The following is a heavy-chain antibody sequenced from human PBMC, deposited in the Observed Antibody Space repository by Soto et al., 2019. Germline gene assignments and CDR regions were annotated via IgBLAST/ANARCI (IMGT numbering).Heavy chain of an antibody. D-gene: IGHD6-13*01. CDR2: IYYSGST. CDR1: GGSISSGGYY. J-gene: IGHJ6*02. V-gene: IGHV4-31*03. Sequence: SETLSLTCTVSGGSISSGGYYWSWIRQHPGKGLEWIGYIYYSGSTYYNPSLKSRVTISVDTSKNQFSLKLSSLTAADTAVYYCARDRQLGVYYYCMDVWGQGATVTVSS. CDR3: ARDRQLGVYYYCMDV.